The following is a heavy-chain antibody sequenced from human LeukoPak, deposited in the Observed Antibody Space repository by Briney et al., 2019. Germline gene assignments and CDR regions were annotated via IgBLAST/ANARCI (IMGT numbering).Heavy chain of an antibody. J-gene: IGHJ4*02. V-gene: IGHV3-23*01. D-gene: IGHD3-3*01. CDR3: ASPPRYDFWSGQFDY. Sequence: GGSLRLSCAASGFTFSSYAMNWVRQAPGKGLQWVSAISGSGHSTYYADSVKGRFTISRDISKNTLYLQMNSLRAEDTAVYYCASPPRYDFWSGQFDYWGQGTLVTVSS. CDR2: ISGSGHST. CDR1: GFTFSSYA.